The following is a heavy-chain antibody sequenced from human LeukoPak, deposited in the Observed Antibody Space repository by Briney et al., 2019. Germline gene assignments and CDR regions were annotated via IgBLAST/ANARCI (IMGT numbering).Heavy chain of an antibody. CDR3: AKVGYQLLAGELEAFDI. CDR2: TYYRSTWYN. J-gene: IGHJ3*02. D-gene: IGHD2-2*01. Sequence: SQTLSLTCAISGDSVSSNTAAWNWIRQSPSRGFEWLGRTYYRSTWYNDYAVSVRSRISIIPDTSKNHFSLQLNSVTPEDTAVYYCAKVGYQLLAGELEAFDIWGQGTMVTVSS. V-gene: IGHV6-1*01. CDR1: GDSVSSNTAA.